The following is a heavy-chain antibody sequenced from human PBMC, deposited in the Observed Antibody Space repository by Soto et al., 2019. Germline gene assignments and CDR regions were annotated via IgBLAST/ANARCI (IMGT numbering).Heavy chain of an antibody. Sequence: QEQLVESGGGVVQPGRSLRLSCVASGFTFSSYGMHWVRQAPGKGLEWVAVIWYDGSNKYYADSLKGRFTISRDNSKNTMYLQINSLRAEDTAMYYCARQDRSAAIGTFDFWGQGTLVTVSS. V-gene: IGHV3-33*01. CDR1: GFTFSSYG. D-gene: IGHD6-13*01. J-gene: IGHJ4*02. CDR3: ARQDRSAAIGTFDF. CDR2: IWYDGSNK.